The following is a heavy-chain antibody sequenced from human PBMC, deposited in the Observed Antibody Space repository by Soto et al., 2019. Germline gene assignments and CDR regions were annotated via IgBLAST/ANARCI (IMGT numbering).Heavy chain of an antibody. CDR1: GGSISSGGYS. Sequence: SETLSLTCAVSGGSISSGGYSWSWIRQPPGKGLEWIGYIYHSGSTYYSPSLKSRVTISVDRSKNQFSLKLSSVTAADTAVYYCARAYDSSGSNWFDPWGQGTLVTVSS. CDR2: IYHSGST. CDR3: ARAYDSSGSNWFDP. J-gene: IGHJ5*02. V-gene: IGHV4-30-2*01. D-gene: IGHD3-22*01.